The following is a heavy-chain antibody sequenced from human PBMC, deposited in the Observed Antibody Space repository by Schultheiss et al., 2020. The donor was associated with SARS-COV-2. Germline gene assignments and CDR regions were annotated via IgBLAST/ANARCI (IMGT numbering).Heavy chain of an antibody. D-gene: IGHD3-16*02. CDR1: GFTLSSYW. Sequence: GESLKISCVASGFTLSSYWMIWVRQAPGKGLEWVANINQDGSEKYYVDSVKGRFAISRDNAKNSLYLQMNSLRAEDTAVYYCATTILITFGGVLARYYFDYWGQGTLVTVSS. J-gene: IGHJ4*02. CDR3: ATTILITFGGVLARYYFDY. CDR2: INQDGSEK. V-gene: IGHV3-7*01.